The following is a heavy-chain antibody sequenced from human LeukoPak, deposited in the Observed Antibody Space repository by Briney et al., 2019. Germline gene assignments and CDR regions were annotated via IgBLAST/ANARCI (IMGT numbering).Heavy chain of an antibody. V-gene: IGHV4-39*07. Sequence: SETLSLTCTVSGGSISSSSYYWGWIRQPPGKGLEWIGSIYYSGSTYYNPSLKSRVTISVDTSKNQFSLKLSSVTAADTAVYYCASSPMGFWSGYYGLTDYYGMDVWGQGTTVTVSS. CDR1: GGSISSSSYY. D-gene: IGHD3-3*01. CDR2: IYYSGST. J-gene: IGHJ6*02. CDR3: ASSPMGFWSGYYGLTDYYGMDV.